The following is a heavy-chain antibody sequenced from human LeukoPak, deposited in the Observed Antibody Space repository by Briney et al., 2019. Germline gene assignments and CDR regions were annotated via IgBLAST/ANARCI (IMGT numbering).Heavy chain of an antibody. CDR2: IDSNGGST. J-gene: IGHJ3*01. CDR1: GFTFSRNW. D-gene: IGHD3-16*01. V-gene: IGHV3-74*01. CDR3: ASLLSGGGYALDV. Sequence: GGSLRLSCAASGFTFSRNWMHWVRQAPGKGLVWVSRIDSNGGSTTYADSVKGRFTISRDNAKDTLYLQMNSLRAEDTAVYYCASLLSGGGYALDVWGQGTLVAVSS.